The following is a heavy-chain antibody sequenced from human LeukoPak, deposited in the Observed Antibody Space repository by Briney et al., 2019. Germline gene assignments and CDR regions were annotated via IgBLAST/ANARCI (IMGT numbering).Heavy chain of an antibody. CDR2: ISGSGNST. CDR1: GFTFSSYA. J-gene: IGHJ3*02. CDR3: ARGQYCSSTSCYVIGAFDI. Sequence: GGSLRLFCAASGFTFSSYAMSWARQAPGKGREWASAISGSGNSTYYADSVKGRFTISRDNSKNTLHLQMNTLRAEDTALYYCARGQYCSSTSCYVIGAFDIWGQGTMVTVSS. D-gene: IGHD2-2*01. V-gene: IGHV3-23*01.